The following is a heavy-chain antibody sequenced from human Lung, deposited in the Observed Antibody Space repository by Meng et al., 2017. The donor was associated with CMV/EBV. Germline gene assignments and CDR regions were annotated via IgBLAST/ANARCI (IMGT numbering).Heavy chain of an antibody. J-gene: IGHJ6*02. V-gene: IGHV3-11*04. CDR3: AKCKIYDFSFYGMDV. CDR2: ISSSGDII. CDR1: GFTFSDYY. Sequence: GGSLRLSCAASGFTFSDYYMTWVRRAPGKGLEWISYISSSGDIILYADSVKGRFTISRDNAEKSLYLQMNSLRAEDTALYFCAKCKIYDFSFYGMDVWGQGTRVTGSS. D-gene: IGHD3-3*01.